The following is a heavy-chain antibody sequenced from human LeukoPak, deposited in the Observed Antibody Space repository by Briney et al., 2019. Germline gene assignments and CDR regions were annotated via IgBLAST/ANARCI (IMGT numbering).Heavy chain of an antibody. CDR2: ISYDGSNK. V-gene: IGHV3-30*04. CDR1: GFTFSSYA. Sequence: GRSLRLSCAASGFTFSSYAMHWVRQAPGKGLEWVAVISYDGSNKYYADSVKGRFTISRDNSKNTLYLQMNSLRAEDTAVYYCAKGDSGWYGYYYMDVWGKGTTVTVSS. CDR3: AKGDSGWYGYYYMDV. D-gene: IGHD6-19*01. J-gene: IGHJ6*03.